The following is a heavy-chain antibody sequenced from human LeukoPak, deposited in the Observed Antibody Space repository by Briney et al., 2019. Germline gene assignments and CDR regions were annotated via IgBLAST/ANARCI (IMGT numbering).Heavy chain of an antibody. J-gene: IGHJ5*02. CDR3: AKENTVTPGNVNWFDP. CDR2: ISGSGGDT. Sequence: PGGSLRLSCAASGFTFSSYWMTWVRQAPGKGLEWVSTISGSGGDTYYADSVKGRFTISRDNFKNTMNLQMKSLRAEDTAVYYCAKENTVTPGNVNWFDPWGQGTLVTVSS. CDR1: GFTFSSYW. V-gene: IGHV3-23*01. D-gene: IGHD4-17*01.